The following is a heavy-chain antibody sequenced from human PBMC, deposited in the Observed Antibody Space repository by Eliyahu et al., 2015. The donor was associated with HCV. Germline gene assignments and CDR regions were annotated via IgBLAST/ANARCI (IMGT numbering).Heavy chain of an antibody. J-gene: IGHJ4*02. CDR3: ARGHSTSGFDY. V-gene: IGHV4-34*01. Sequence: QAQLQQWGAGLLKPSESLSLACXVYGESFSGYYWSWIRQXPGXGLEWIGGIDHSGSSQYNPSLKTRVTMSVDASKKHFSLRLSSLTAADTAVYYCARGHSTSGFDYWGQGTLVTVSS. CDR2: IDHSGSS. D-gene: IGHD6-13*01. CDR1: GESFSGYY.